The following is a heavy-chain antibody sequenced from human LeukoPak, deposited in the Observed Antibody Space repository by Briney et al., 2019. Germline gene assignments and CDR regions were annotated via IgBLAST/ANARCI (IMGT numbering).Heavy chain of an antibody. CDR3: ARDRYGSGSYYKSWFDL. J-gene: IGHJ5*02. D-gene: IGHD3-10*01. CDR2: IYTSGST. Sequence: SETLSLTCPVSGGSISSYYWSWIRQPAGKGLEWIGRIYTSGSTNYNPSLKSRVTMSVDTSKNQFSLKLTSVTAADTAVYYCARDRYGSGSYYKSWFDLWGQGTLVTVSS. V-gene: IGHV4-4*07. CDR1: GGSISSYY.